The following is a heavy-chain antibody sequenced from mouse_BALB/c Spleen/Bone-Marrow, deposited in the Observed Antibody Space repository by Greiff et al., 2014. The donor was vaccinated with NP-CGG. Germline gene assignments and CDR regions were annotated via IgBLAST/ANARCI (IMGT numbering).Heavy chain of an antibody. V-gene: IGHV1-5*01. D-gene: IGHD1-1*01. CDR1: GYSFTSYW. J-gene: IGHJ2*03. Sequence: EVQLQQSGTVLARPGASVKMSCKASGYSFTSYWMYWIKQRPGRGLEWIGAIYPGNSGTSYNQNFKGKAKLTAVTSASTAYMELSSLTNEDSAVYYCTRSITTAVEFDYWGQGTSLTVSS. CDR2: IYPGNSGT. CDR3: TRSITTAVEFDY.